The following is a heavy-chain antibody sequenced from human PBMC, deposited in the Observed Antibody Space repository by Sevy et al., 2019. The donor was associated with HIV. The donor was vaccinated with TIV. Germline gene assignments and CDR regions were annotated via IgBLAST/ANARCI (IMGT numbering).Heavy chain of an antibody. D-gene: IGHD2-8*02. J-gene: IGHJ4*02. CDR2: IHSGGNA. V-gene: IGHV4-39*01. CDR1: GGSINRSSYY. Sequence: SETMSLTCTVSGGSINRSSYYWGWIRQPPGKGLEWIASIHSGGNAYYNPSLKSQVTVSVDTSKNQVSLKRTSVTAADTAVYYCARQGGSCKSGPCYTFFDFWGQGTLVTVSS. CDR3: ARQGGSCKSGPCYTFFDF.